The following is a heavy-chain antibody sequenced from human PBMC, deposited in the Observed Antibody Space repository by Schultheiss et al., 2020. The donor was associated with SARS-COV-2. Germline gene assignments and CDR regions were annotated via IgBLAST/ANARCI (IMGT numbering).Heavy chain of an antibody. V-gene: IGHV4-59*01. CDR1: GGSISSYY. J-gene: IGHJ4*02. CDR3: ARGGYIASFDY. Sequence: SETLSLTCTVSGGSISSYYWSWIRQPPGKGLEWIGYIYYSGSTNYNPSRKSRVTISVDTSKNQFSLKLSSVTAADTAVYYCARGGYIASFDYWGQGTLVTVSS. CDR2: IYYSGST. D-gene: IGHD1-1*01.